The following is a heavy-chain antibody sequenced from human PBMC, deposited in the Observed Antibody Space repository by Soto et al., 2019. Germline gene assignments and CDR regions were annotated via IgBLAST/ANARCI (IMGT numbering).Heavy chain of an antibody. CDR1: GFTFSDYD. CDR3: ARAYSGWLTRRADYHYLFAV. CDR2: IGAARDP. D-gene: IGHD2-15*01. V-gene: IGHV3-13*05. Sequence: GGSLGLSCTASGFTFSDYDMHWVRQGSGKGLEWVSTIGAARDPYYTGSVKGRFTISRENARNSMFLQMNSVTVGDTAVYYCARAYSGWLTRRADYHYLFAVRGQGTIVTGSS. J-gene: IGHJ6*02.